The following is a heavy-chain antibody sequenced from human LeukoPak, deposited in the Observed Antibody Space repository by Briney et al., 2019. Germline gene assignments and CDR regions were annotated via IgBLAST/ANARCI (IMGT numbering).Heavy chain of an antibody. V-gene: IGHV3-48*03. CDR2: ISSSGSTI. CDR3: ARDRFGAGGVRH. D-gene: IGHD3-3*01. Sequence: GGSLRLSCAASGFTFSSYEMNWVRQAPGKGLEWVSYISSSGSTIYFADSVKGRFTISRDNAKNSLYLQMNSLRAEDTAVYYCARDRFGAGGVRHWGQGTLVTVSS. J-gene: IGHJ4*02. CDR1: GFTFSSYE.